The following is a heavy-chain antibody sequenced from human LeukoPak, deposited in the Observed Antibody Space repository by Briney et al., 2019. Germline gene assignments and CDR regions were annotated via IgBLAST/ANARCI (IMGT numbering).Heavy chain of an antibody. J-gene: IGHJ4*02. CDR1: GYTFTGYY. D-gene: IGHD6-6*01. CDR3: ARVHSSSSGFDY. V-gene: IGHV1-2*06. Sequence: ASVKVSCKASGYTFTGYYMHWVRQAPGQGLEWMGRINPNSGGTNYAQKFQGRVTMTRDTSISTAYMELSRLRSDDTAVHYCARVHSSSSGFDYWGQGTLVTVSS. CDR2: INPNSGGT.